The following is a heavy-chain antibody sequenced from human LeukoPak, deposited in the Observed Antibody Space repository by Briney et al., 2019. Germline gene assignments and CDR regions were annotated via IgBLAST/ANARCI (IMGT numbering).Heavy chain of an antibody. CDR3: AKEFRGLLPYSSTWYPFDY. CDR1: GFTFSSYA. CDR2: ISGSGGST. V-gene: IGHV3-23*01. D-gene: IGHD6-13*01. J-gene: IGHJ4*02. Sequence: GGSLRLSCAASGFTFSSYAMSWVRQAPRKGLEWVSAISGSGGSTYYADSVKGRFTISRDNSKNTLYLQMNSLRAEDTAVYYCAKEFRGLLPYSSTWYPFDYWGQGTLVTVSS.